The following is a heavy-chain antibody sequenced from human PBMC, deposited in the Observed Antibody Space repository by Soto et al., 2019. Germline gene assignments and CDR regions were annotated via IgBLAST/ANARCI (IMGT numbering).Heavy chain of an antibody. D-gene: IGHD3-3*01. J-gene: IGHJ4*02. Sequence: GEALRLSFRFSEFTFSSYAMPSVRHAPGNRLEWVSTISRGGGSTYYADSVKGRFTISRDNSKNTLYLQMDSLRAEDTAVYYCAGEGYDFWSGGSSYWGQGTLVTVSS. CDR3: AGEGYDFWSGGSSY. V-gene: IGHV3-23*01. CDR1: EFTFSSYA. CDR2: ISRGGGST.